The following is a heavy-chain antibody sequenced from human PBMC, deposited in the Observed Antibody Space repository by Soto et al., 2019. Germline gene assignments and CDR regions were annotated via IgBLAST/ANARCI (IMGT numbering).Heavy chain of an antibody. V-gene: IGHV4-31*02. J-gene: IGHJ4*02. CDR1: GGSISSGGYY. CDR2: SYYSGST. CDR3: ARDLGSRDWDY. D-gene: IGHD2-15*01. Sequence: PWETLSLTCTVSGGSISSGGYYWSWIRQHPGKGLEWIGYSYYSGSTYYNPSLKSRVTISVDTSKNQFSLKLSSVTAADTAVYYCARDLGSRDWDYWGQGTLVTVSS.